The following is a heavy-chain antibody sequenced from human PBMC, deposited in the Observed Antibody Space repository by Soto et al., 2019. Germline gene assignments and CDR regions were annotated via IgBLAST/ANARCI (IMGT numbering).Heavy chain of an antibody. D-gene: IGHD3-3*01. J-gene: IGHJ5*02. CDR2: INAGSGNT. V-gene: IGHV1-3*01. Sequence: GASVKVSCKASGYTFTSYAMHWVRQAPGQRLEWMGWINAGSGNTKYSQKFQGRVTITRDTSASTAYMELSSLRSEDTAVYYCARDRTGDFWSGYWGNWFDPWGQGTLVTVSS. CDR1: GYTFTSYA. CDR3: ARDRTGDFWSGYWGNWFDP.